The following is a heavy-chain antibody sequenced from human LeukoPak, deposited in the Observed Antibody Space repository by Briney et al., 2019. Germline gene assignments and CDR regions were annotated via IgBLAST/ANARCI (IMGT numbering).Heavy chain of an antibody. V-gene: IGHV3-23*01. J-gene: IGHJ5*02. Sequence: PGGSPRLSCVASGFSFSIYGMTWVRQAPGKGLEWVSSIDGSGGEIHYADSVKGRFTISRDNSKNTVYLQMNSLRDEDTAVFYCAKGGPFSTSSQKYFDPWGRGSLVIVS. CDR2: IDGSGGEI. CDR1: GFSFSIYG. D-gene: IGHD6-6*01. CDR3: AKGGPFSTSSQKYFDP.